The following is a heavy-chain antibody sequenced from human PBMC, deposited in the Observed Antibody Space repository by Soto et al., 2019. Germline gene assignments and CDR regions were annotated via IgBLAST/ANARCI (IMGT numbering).Heavy chain of an antibody. CDR3: ARGLRGVLDY. J-gene: IGHJ4*02. V-gene: IGHV3-33*01. CDR2: ISNDENIK. D-gene: IGHD5-12*01. Sequence: QPGGSLRLSCVASGFNFGNFGMHWVRQAPGKGLEWLTVISNDENIKQDSVRGRFAIARDNSKNTLYLHLTSLRAEDTAIYYCARGLRGVLDYWGQGXLVTVYS. CDR1: GFNFGNFG.